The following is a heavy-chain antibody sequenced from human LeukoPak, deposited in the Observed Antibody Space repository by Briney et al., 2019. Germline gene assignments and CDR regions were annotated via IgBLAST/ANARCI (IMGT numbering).Heavy chain of an antibody. CDR3: VRNLAVAGTCFDS. D-gene: IGHD6-19*01. CDR2: IKQDGSEK. J-gene: IGHJ4*02. CDR1: GFIFRTYW. Sequence: GGSLRLSCAASGFIFRTYWMSWVRQAPGQGLEWVANIKQDGSEKYYVDSVRGRFTISRDNAESSLYLQMNSLRAEDTAVYYCVRNLAVAGTCFDSWGQGTLVTVSS. V-gene: IGHV3-7*03.